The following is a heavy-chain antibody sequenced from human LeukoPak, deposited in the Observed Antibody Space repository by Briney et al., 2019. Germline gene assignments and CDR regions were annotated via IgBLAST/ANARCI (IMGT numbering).Heavy chain of an antibody. Sequence: GGSLRLSCAASGFAFSNYAMSWVRQAPGKGLEWVSSITGSGGGTYYADSVKGRFTISRDNSKNALFLQMNSLRAEDTAVYYCAREEGRYSSGWYFWFDPWGQGTLVTVSS. CDR3: AREEGRYSSGWYFWFDP. D-gene: IGHD6-19*01. V-gene: IGHV3-23*01. J-gene: IGHJ5*02. CDR1: GFAFSNYA. CDR2: ITGSGGGT.